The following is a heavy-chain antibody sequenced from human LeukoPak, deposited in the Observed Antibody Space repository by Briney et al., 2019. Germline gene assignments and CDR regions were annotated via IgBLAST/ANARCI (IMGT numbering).Heavy chain of an antibody. Sequence: GGSLRLSCAAYGFTVSSNYMSWVRQAPGKGLEWVSVIYSGGSTYYADSVKGRFTISRDNSKNTLYLQMNSLRAEDTAVYYCARVTYYYDSSGSTDEDYWGQGTLVTVSS. CDR1: GFTVSSNY. J-gene: IGHJ4*02. CDR3: ARVTYYYDSSGSTDEDY. V-gene: IGHV3-66*01. CDR2: IYSGGST. D-gene: IGHD3-22*01.